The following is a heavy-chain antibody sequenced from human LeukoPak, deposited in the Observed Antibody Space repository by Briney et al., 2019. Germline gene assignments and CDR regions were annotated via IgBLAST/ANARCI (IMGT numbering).Heavy chain of an antibody. CDR2: ISAYNGNT. CDR1: GYTFTSYG. V-gene: IGHV1-18*01. J-gene: IGHJ4*02. D-gene: IGHD1-26*01. Sequence: ASVKDSCKASGYTFTSYGISWVRQAPGQGLEWMGWISAYNGNTNYAQKLQGRVTMTTDTSTSTAYMELRSLRSDDTAVYYCARGKRGSYVSGDDYWGQGTLVTVSS. CDR3: ARGKRGSYVSGDDY.